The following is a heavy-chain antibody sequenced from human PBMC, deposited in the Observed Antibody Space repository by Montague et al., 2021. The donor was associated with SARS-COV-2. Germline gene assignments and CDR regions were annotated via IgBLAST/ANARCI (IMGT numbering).Heavy chain of an antibody. D-gene: IGHD6-19*01. CDR1: GDSDAVVGLR. CDR2: SCYRFKKNN. CDR3: VRCSGWFYFDF. V-gene: IGHV6-1*01. Sequence: CAISGDSDAVVGLRRSWDEQTPESQPQSMGVSCYRFKKNNDYAPSVRGRLPVNPDASKNEFSLELSYVTPEDTAVYYCVRCSGWFYFDFWGQGTLVTVSS. J-gene: IGHJ4*02.